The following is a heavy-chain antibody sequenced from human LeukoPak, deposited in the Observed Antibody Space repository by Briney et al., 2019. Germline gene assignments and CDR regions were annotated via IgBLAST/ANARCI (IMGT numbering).Heavy chain of an antibody. D-gene: IGHD4-17*01. CDR2: FYHSGST. J-gene: IGHJ5*02. CDR3: ARDYGDSRNYNWFDP. Sequence: SETLSLTCSVSGGFNTHYYWSWIRQPPGKGLEWIGYFYHSGSTNYNPSLKSRVTISVDTSKNHFSLKLSSVTAADTAVYYCARDYGDSRNYNWFDPWGQGTLVTVSS. V-gene: IGHV4-59*12. CDR1: GGFNTHYY.